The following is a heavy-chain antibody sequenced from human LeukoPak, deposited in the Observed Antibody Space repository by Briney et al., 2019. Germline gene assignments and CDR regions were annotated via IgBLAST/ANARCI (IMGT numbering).Heavy chain of an antibody. CDR1: GVTISSYY. CDR3: ASTYRDCSGGSCYSSLFDY. V-gene: IGHV4-59*01. Sequence: AGSLTLSCTVSGVTISSYYMSWVRQAPGKASARTRYIYSCGSTNYNPSLKIRVTISVDTSKIQFSLKLSAVTAAETAVYYCASTYRDCSGGSCYSSLFDYWGQGTLVTVSS. J-gene: IGHJ4*02. CDR2: IYSCGST. D-gene: IGHD2-15*01.